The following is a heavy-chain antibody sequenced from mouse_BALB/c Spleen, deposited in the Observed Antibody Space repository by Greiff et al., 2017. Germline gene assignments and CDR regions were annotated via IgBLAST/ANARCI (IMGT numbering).Heavy chain of an antibody. J-gene: IGHJ2*01. D-gene: IGHD2-10*01. CDR2: IRNKANGYTT. CDR1: GFTFTAYY. CDR3: ARDTSYYGNFDY. V-gene: IGHV7-3*02. Sequence: EVMLVESGGGLVQPGGSLRLSCATSGFTFTAYYMSWVRQPPGKALEWLGFIRNKANGYTTEYSASVKGRFTISRDNSQSILYLQMNTLRAEDSATYYCARDTSYYGNFDYWGQGTTLTVSS.